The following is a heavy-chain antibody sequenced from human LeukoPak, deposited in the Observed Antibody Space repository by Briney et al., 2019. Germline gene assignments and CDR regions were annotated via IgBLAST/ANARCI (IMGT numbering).Heavy chain of an antibody. CDR1: GYTFTSYD. CDR2: MNPNSGNT. J-gene: IGHJ6*03. Sequence: ASVKVSCKASGYTFTSYDIYWVRQATGQGLEWMGWMNPNSGNTGYAQKFQGRVTITRNTSISTAYVELSSLRSEDTAVYFCARAQGIVVVPAAVYYLDVWGKGTTVTVSS. V-gene: IGHV1-8*03. D-gene: IGHD2-2*01. CDR3: ARAQGIVVVPAAVYYLDV.